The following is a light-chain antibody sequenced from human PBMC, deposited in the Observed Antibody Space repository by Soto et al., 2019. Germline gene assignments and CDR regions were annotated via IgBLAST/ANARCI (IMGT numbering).Light chain of an antibody. V-gene: IGLV2-23*02. J-gene: IGLJ2*01. Sequence: QSALTQPASVSGSPGQSITISCTGTSSDVGSYNLVSWYQQRPGKAPKFMIYEVNKRPSGVSDRFSGSKSGNTASLTISGLQAEDEADYYCCSYARSGNTLLFGGGTKVTVL. CDR3: CSYARSGNTLL. CDR1: SSDVGSYNL. CDR2: EVN.